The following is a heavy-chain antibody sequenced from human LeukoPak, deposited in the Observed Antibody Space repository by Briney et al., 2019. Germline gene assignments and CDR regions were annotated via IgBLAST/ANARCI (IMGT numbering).Heavy chain of an antibody. CDR3: PRLSSSWYLTGGEFDY. CDR1: GGSISRYY. J-gene: IGHJ4*02. V-gene: IGHV4-59*03. Sequence: PSETLSLTCTVSGGSISRYYWSWIRQPPGKGLERIGYIYYSGSTNYNPSPKSRVNITVETTKNKSALMLNSVTTEDTTGCYCPRLSSSWYLTGGEFDYWGQATLVTVSS. D-gene: IGHD6-13*01. CDR2: IYYSGST.